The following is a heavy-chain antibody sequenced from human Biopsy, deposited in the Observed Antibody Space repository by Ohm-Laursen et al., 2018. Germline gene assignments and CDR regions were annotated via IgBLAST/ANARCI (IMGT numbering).Heavy chain of an antibody. CDR2: IIPIVDIV. CDR1: GGTFSNYG. CDR3: ARGGSGSGYYGMDV. J-gene: IGHJ6*02. Sequence: GSSVKVSCKAPGGTFSNYGVDWVRQAPGQGLEWMGRIIPIVDIVNYAQRFQGRVTMTADKSTSTAYLDLSSLISEDTAVYYCARGGSGSGYYGMDVWGQGTTVTVSS. D-gene: IGHD3-10*01. V-gene: IGHV1-69*04.